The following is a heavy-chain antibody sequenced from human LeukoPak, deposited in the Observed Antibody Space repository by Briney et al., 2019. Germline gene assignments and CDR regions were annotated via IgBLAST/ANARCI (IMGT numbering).Heavy chain of an antibody. V-gene: IGHV4-4*07. CDR2: IYTSGST. J-gene: IGHJ6*02. Sequence: PSETLSLTCTVSGGSISSYYWTWIRQPAGKGLEWIGRIYTSGSTNYNPSLKRRVTMSVDTSNNQFSLNLSSVTAADTAVYYCARQMIAAGKNYYGMDVWGQGITVTVSS. D-gene: IGHD6-13*01. CDR3: ARQMIAAGKNYYGMDV. CDR1: GGSISSYY.